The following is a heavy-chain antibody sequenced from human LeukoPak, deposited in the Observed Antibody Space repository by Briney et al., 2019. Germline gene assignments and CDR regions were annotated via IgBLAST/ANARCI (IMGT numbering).Heavy chain of an antibody. CDR1: GGSISSYY. Sequence: PSETLSLTCTVSGGSISSYYWSWIRQPAGKGLEWIGRIYTSGSTNYNPSLKSRVTMSVDTSKNQFSLKLRSVTAADTAVYYCARDNYYDSSGYSYYFDYWGQGTLVTVSS. D-gene: IGHD3-22*01. CDR2: IYTSGST. V-gene: IGHV4-4*07. J-gene: IGHJ4*02. CDR3: ARDNYYDSSGYSYYFDY.